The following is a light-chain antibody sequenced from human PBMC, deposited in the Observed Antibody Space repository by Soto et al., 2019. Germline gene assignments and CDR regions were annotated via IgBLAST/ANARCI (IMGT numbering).Light chain of an antibody. CDR1: QTVRANY. CDR2: GAS. CDR3: QQYGDSPVT. V-gene: IGKV3-20*01. J-gene: IGKJ1*01. Sequence: IVLTQSPGTLSLSPGDRATLSCRASQTVRANYLAWYQQKPGQAPRRVIHGASNRATDIPDRVSGSGSGTDFTLTINRLEPEDFAVYYCQQYGDSPVTFGQGTKVEIK.